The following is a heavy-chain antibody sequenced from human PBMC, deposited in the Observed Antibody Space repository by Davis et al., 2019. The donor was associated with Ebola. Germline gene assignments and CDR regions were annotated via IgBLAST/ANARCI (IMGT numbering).Heavy chain of an antibody. D-gene: IGHD6-13*01. V-gene: IGHV3-7*01. CDR2: IKQDGSEK. J-gene: IGHJ4*02. CDR1: GFTFTSYS. CDR3: ARGPSTGNSFSY. Sequence: GESLKISCVASGFTFTSYSMSWVRQAPGKGLEWVANIKQDGSEKYYVDSVKGRFTISRDNAKNSLYLQMSSLRAEDTAVYYCARGPSTGNSFSYWGQGTLVTVSS.